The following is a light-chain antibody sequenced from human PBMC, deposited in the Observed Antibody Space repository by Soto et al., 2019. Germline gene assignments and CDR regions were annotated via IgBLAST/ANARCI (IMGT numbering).Light chain of an antibody. J-gene: IGKJ4*01. CDR2: AAS. Sequence: EIQITQSPSLVSESLGDRLTITCRRIKGITSGLAWYQQKPGKAPKLLIYAASSLQSGVPSRFSGSGSGTDFTLTISSLQPEDFATYYCQQANSFPLTFGGGTKVEIK. CDR3: QQANSFPLT. CDR1: KGITSG. V-gene: IGKV1D-12*01.